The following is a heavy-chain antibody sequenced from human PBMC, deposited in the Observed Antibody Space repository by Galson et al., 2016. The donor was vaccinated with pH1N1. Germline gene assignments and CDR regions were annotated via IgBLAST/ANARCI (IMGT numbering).Heavy chain of an antibody. D-gene: IGHD3-3*01. CDR3: AKDRGPGIFGVVR. CDR1: GFTFSTYW. J-gene: IGHJ4*02. CDR2: IKPDGTEK. V-gene: IGHV3-7*03. Sequence: SLRLSCAASGFTFSTYWMNWVRQAPGKGLEWVASIKPDGTEKSYVDSVKGRFTISRDNAKNSLYLQMNSLRDEDTALYYCAKDRGPGIFGVVRGGQGTLVTVSS.